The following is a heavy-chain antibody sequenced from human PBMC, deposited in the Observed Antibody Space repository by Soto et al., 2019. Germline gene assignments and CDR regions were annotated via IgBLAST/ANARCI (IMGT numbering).Heavy chain of an antibody. J-gene: IGHJ6*03. CDR2: ISSSSSNI. CDR3: AKGSGYDYYYYYYMDV. D-gene: IGHD5-12*01. V-gene: IGHV3-21*04. CDR1: GFTFSSYS. Sequence: GGSLRLSCAASGFTFSSYSMNWVRQAPGKGLEWVSSISSSSSNIYYADSVKGRFTISRDNAKNTLYLQMNSLRAEDTAVYYCAKGSGYDYYYYYYMDVWGKGTTVTVSS.